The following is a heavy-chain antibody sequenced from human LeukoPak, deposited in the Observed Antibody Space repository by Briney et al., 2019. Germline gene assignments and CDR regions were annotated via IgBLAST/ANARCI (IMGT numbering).Heavy chain of an antibody. CDR3: ASDDY. Sequence: SETLSLTCAVSGYSISSGYYWGWIRQPPGKGLEWIGSISYSGSTYYNPSLKSRVTISVDTSKNQFSLNLSSVTAADTAVYFCASDDYWGQGTLVTVSS. V-gene: IGHV4-38-2*01. CDR1: GYSISSGYY. CDR2: ISYSGST. J-gene: IGHJ4*02.